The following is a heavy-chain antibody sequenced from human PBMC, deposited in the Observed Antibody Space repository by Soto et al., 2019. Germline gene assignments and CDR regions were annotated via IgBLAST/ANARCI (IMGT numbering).Heavy chain of an antibody. Sequence: XESLTISCKGSGYSFTSYWIGLVRQMPGKGLEWMGIIYPGDSDTRYSPSFQGQVTISADKSISTAYLQWSSLKASDTAMYYCARLLYYYDSSGPLGYWGQGTLVTVSS. J-gene: IGHJ4*02. D-gene: IGHD3-22*01. V-gene: IGHV5-51*01. CDR2: IYPGDSDT. CDR1: GYSFTSYW. CDR3: ARLLYYYDSSGPLGY.